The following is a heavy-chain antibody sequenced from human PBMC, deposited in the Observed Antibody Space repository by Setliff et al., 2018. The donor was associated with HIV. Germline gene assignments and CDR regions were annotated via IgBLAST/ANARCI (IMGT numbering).Heavy chain of an antibody. V-gene: IGHV3-11*03. CDR3: ARAMNHYGSGTFEYYYYMDV. CDR1: GFTFSDYY. Sequence: GGSLRLSCAASGFTFSDYYMSWIRQAPGKGLEWVSYISSSSSYTNYADSVKGRFTISRDNAKNSLYLQMNSLRGEDTAVYYCARAMNHYGSGTFEYYYYMDVWGKGTTVTVSS. D-gene: IGHD3-10*01. J-gene: IGHJ6*03. CDR2: ISSSSSYT.